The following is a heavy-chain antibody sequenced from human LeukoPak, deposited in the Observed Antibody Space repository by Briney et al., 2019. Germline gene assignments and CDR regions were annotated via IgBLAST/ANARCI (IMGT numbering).Heavy chain of an antibody. CDR1: GFTFTSYS. D-gene: IGHD3-16*01. J-gene: IGHJ4*02. Sequence: PGGSLRLSCAASGFTFTSYSMHWVRQAPGKGLEWVALISYDGSDKCYTDSVKGRFAISRDNSKNTLYLQMNSLRTEDTAVYYCARGRIMITFGGVNFDYWGQGTLVTVSS. CDR2: ISYDGSDK. V-gene: IGHV3-30*09. CDR3: ARGRIMITFGGVNFDY.